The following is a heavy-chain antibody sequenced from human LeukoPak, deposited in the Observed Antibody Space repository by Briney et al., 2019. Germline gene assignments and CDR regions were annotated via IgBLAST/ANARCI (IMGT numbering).Heavy chain of an antibody. D-gene: IGHD3-22*01. Sequence: GGSLRLSCAASGFTFQNYAMSWVRQAPEKGLEWASSISGSGPSTDYADSVKGRFTISRDKSKNTLYLQMNSLRAEDTAVYYCARLPTFYYDSSHYHYDYWGQGTLVTVSS. J-gene: IGHJ4*02. CDR3: ARLPTFYYDSSHYHYDY. CDR2: ISGSGPST. V-gene: IGHV3-23*01. CDR1: GFTFQNYA.